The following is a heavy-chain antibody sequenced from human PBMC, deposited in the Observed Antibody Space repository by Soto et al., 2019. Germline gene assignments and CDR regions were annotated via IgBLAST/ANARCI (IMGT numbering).Heavy chain of an antibody. CDR3: SKDSPYDFWSGYYGDAFDI. CDR1: VVTVCRSA. V-gene: IGHV3-23*01. J-gene: IGHJ3*02. Sequence: GGAPRRSYAGPVVTVCRSAMWRVHHAPRKGLEWVSAISGSGGSTYYADSVKGRFSISRDNSKNTLYLQMNSLRAEDTAVYYCSKDSPYDFWSGYYGDAFDIWGQGTMVTVS. D-gene: IGHD3-3*01. CDR2: ISGSGGST.